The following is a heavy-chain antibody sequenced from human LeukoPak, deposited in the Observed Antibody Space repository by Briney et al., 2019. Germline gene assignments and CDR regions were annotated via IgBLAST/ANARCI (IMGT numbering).Heavy chain of an antibody. V-gene: IGHV4-39*01. CDR2: IYYSGST. D-gene: IGHD6-19*01. CDR1: GGSISSSSYY. CDR3: ARLSGGMAVPFDY. Sequence: SETLSLTCTVSGGSISSSSYYWGWIRQPPGKGLEWIGSIYYSGSTYYNPSLKSRVTISVDTSKNQFSLKLSSVTAADTAVYYCARLSGGMAVPFDYWGQGTLVTVSS. J-gene: IGHJ4*02.